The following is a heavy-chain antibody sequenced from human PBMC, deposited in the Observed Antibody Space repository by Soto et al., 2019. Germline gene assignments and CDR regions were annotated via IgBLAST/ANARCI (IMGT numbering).Heavy chain of an antibody. V-gene: IGHV4-59*01. Sequence: SETLSLTCTVSGGSISSYHWSWIRQPPGKGLEWVGYIYYSGSTNYNPSLKSRVTISVDTSKNQFSLKLSSVTAADTAVYYCARGGGYDIYYYYYGMDVWGQGTTVTVSS. CDR2: IYYSGST. CDR1: GGSISSYH. D-gene: IGHD5-12*01. CDR3: ARGGGYDIYYYYYGMDV. J-gene: IGHJ6*02.